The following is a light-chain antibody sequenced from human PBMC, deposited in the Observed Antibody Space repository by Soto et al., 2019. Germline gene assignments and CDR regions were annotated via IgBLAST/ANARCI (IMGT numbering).Light chain of an antibody. Sequence: EIVLTQSPATLSLSPGERDTLSCRASQSVSSYLAWYQQKPGQAHRLLNYDASNRAIAIPARFSGSGSGTDFTLTISRLEPEDFAVYYCQQRSNWPPITFGQGTRLEIK. V-gene: IGKV3-11*01. CDR3: QQRSNWPPIT. CDR2: DAS. CDR1: QSVSSY. J-gene: IGKJ5*01.